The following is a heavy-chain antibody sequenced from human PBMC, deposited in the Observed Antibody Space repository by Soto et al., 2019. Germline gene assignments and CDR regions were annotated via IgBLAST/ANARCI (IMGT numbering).Heavy chain of an antibody. CDR1: GFTFSSYA. J-gene: IGHJ3*02. D-gene: IGHD3-9*01. CDR2: ISGSGGST. V-gene: IGHV3-23*01. CDR3: AKSPPYYDILTGYYPGAFDI. Sequence: PGGSLRLSCAASGFTFSSYAMSWVRQAPGKGLEWVSAISGSGGSTYYADSVKGRFTISRDNSKNTLYLQMNSLRAEDTAVYYCAKSPPYYDILTGYYPGAFDIWGQGTMVTVSS.